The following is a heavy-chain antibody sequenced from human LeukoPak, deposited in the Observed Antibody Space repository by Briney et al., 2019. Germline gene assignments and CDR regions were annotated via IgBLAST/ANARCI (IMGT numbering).Heavy chain of an antibody. CDR3: AKRIVGATGYXAFDX. CDR2: ISGSGGGT. D-gene: IGHD1-26*01. J-gene: IGHJ3*02. V-gene: IGHV3-23*01. Sequence: GGSLRLSCAASGFSLNTYAMSWVRQAPGKGLEWVSAISGSGGGTYYADSVKGRFTISRDNSKNTLYLQMNSLRAEDTAVYYCAKRIVGATGYXAFDXXGQGTXVTVS. CDR1: GFSLNTYA.